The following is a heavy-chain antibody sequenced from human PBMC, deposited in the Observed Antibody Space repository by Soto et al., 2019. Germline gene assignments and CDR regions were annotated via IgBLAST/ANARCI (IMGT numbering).Heavy chain of an antibody. CDR1: GFTFDDYA. J-gene: IGHJ6*02. CDR3: AKCGSDYYYYGMDV. V-gene: IGHV3-9*01. Sequence: PGGSLRLSCAASGFTFDDYAMHWVRQAPGKGLEWVSGISWNSGSIGYADSVKGRFTISRDNAKNSLYLQMNSLRAEDTALYYCAKCGSDYYYYGMDVWGQGTTVTVSS. D-gene: IGHD5-12*01. CDR2: ISWNSGSI.